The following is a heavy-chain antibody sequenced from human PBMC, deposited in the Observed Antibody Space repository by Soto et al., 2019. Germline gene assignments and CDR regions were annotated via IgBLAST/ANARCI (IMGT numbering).Heavy chain of an antibody. D-gene: IGHD4-17*01. CDR2: IYYSGST. V-gene: IGHV4-39*01. CDR3: ANSYGVYISY. CDR1: GGSISSSTYY. J-gene: IGHJ4*01. Sequence: SETLSPTCTVCGGSISSSTYYWGWFRQPPGKGLEWIGSIYYSGSTYYNPSLKSRVTISVDTSKNHFSLKLSSVTAADAGVYYGANSYGVYISYRGNGTLVTVSS.